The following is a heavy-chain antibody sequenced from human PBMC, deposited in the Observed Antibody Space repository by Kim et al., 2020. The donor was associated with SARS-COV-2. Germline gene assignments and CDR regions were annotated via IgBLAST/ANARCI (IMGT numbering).Heavy chain of an antibody. CDR2: GRT. V-gene: IGHV4-34*01. J-gene: IGHJ4*02. CDR3: ARGDDHFDY. D-gene: IGHD3-16*01. Sequence: GRTKYNPSLKSRVTISVDTSKNQLSLKVRSVTAADTAVYYCARGDDHFDYWGQGTLVTISS.